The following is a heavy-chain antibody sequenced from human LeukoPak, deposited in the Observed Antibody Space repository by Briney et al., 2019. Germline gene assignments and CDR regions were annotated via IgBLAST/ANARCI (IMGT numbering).Heavy chain of an antibody. Sequence: SETLSLTCTVSGGSIGSYYWSWIRQPPGKGLEWIGYIHYSGSTNYKSSLKSRVTISVDTSKNQFSLKLSSVTAADTAVYYCARTTEGGYSYGYFYYYYMDVWGKGTTVTISS. D-gene: IGHD5-18*01. J-gene: IGHJ6*03. CDR2: IHYSGST. V-gene: IGHV4-59*01. CDR1: GGSIGSYY. CDR3: ARTTEGGYSYGYFYYYYMDV.